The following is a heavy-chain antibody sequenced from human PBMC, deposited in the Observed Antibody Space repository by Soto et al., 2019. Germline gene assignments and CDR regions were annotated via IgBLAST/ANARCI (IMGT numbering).Heavy chain of an antibody. Sequence: PRGSLRLSCAASGFSFSSYGMHWVRQAPGKGLEWVAVIWYDGSNKYYADSVKGRFTISRDNSKNTLYLQMNSLRAEDTAVYYCARDPGIGVTVYYSYCMVVCCPGT. CDR1: GFSFSSYG. V-gene: IGHV3-33*01. CDR2: IWYDGSNK. J-gene: IGHJ6*02. D-gene: IGHD6-13*01. CDR3: ARDPGIGVTVYYSYCMVV.